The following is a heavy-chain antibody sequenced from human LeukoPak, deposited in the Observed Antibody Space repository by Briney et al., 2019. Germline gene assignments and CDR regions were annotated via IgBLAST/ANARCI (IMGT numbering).Heavy chain of an antibody. CDR2: IIPIFGTA. CDR3: ARGPLRYFDWLWAPNWFDP. J-gene: IGHJ5*02. CDR1: GGTFTSYA. V-gene: IGHV1-69*06. Sequence: SVKVSSKASGGTFTSYAISWVRQAPGQGLEWMGGIIPIFGTANYAQKFQGRVTITADKSTSTAYMELSSLRSEDTAVYYCARGPLRYFDWLWAPNWFDPWGQGTLVTVSS. D-gene: IGHD3-9*01.